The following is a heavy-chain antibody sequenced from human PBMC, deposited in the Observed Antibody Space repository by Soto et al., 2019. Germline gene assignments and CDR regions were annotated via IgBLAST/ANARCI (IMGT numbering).Heavy chain of an antibody. J-gene: IGHJ3*02. CDR1: GGSISSGGYY. Sequence: SETLSLTCTVSGGSISSGGYYWSWIRQHPGKGLEWIGYIYYSGSTYYNPSLKSRVTISVDTSKNQFSLKLSSVTAADTAVYYCALDEGGVYYYDSSGYYSCGAFDIWGQGTMVTVSS. V-gene: IGHV4-31*03. CDR3: ALDEGGVYYYDSSGYYSCGAFDI. D-gene: IGHD3-22*01. CDR2: IYYSGST.